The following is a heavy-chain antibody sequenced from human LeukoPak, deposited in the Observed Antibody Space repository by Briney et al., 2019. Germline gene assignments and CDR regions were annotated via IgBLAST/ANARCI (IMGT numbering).Heavy chain of an antibody. CDR3: AKQIHNAFDL. D-gene: IGHD1/OR15-1a*01. Sequence: SETLSLTCAVYGRSFSGYLSIWVRQHPGKGLEWVGEINHSGNTNYNPSLESRVTISVDTSKNQLSLKLTSVTAANTAVYYCAKQIHNAFDLWGQGTMVTVSS. CDR1: GRSFSGYL. V-gene: IGHV4-34*01. CDR2: INHSGNT. J-gene: IGHJ3*01.